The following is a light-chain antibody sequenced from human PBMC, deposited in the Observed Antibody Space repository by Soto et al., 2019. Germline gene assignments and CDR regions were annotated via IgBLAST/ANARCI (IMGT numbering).Light chain of an antibody. CDR3: QQLNYWPRIT. CDR1: ESIRTY. Sequence: IVFTPSPANPSLSPGERATLSCIASESIRTYLAWYQQRPGQAPRLLVYGASTRASGIPPRFSGSGSGTDFTLTISSLQSEDFAVYYCQQLNYWPRITFGQGTRLE. CDR2: GAS. J-gene: IGKJ5*01. V-gene: IGKV3-15*01.